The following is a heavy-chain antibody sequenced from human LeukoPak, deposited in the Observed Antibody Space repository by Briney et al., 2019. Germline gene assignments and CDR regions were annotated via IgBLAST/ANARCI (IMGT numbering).Heavy chain of an antibody. Sequence: SVKVSCKGSGGTFISYAISWVRQAPGQGLEWVGGSIPIFGTADYAQKFQGRVTITADESTSTAYMELSSLRSEDTAVYYCAREPPQRTIFSTREYYFDYWGQGTLVTVSS. CDR2: SIPIFGTA. J-gene: IGHJ4*02. V-gene: IGHV1-69*13. CDR1: GGTFISYA. CDR3: AREPPQRTIFSTREYYFDY. D-gene: IGHD3-9*01.